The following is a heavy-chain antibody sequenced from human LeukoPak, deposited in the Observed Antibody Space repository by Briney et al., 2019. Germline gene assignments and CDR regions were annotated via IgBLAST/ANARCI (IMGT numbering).Heavy chain of an antibody. D-gene: IGHD5-18*01. CDR2: ISYDGSNK. J-gene: IGHJ3*02. CDR3: AKEGGYSYGYSPVGAFDI. CDR1: GFTFSSYG. V-gene: IGHV3-30*18. Sequence: PGRSLRLSCAASGFTFSSYGMHWVRQAPGEGLEWVAVISYDGSNKYYADSVKGRLTISRDNSKNTLYLQMNSLRAEDTAVYYCAKEGGYSYGYSPVGAFDIWGQGTMVTVSS.